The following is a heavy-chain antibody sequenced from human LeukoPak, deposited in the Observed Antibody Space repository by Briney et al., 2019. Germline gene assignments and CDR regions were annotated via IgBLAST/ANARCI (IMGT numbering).Heavy chain of an antibody. CDR1: GFTLSSYA. Sequence: PGGSLRLSCAVSGFTLSSYAVHWVRQAPGKGLEWVSCISSSSSYIYYADSVKGRFTISRDNAKNSLYLQMNSLRAEDTAVYYCARARMVYPPNWFDPWGQGTLVTVSS. V-gene: IGHV3-21*01. CDR3: ARARMVYPPNWFDP. J-gene: IGHJ5*02. CDR2: ISSSSSYI. D-gene: IGHD2-8*01.